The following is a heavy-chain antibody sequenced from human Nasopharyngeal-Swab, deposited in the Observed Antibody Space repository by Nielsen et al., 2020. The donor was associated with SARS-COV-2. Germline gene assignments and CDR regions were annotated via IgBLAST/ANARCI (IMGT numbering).Heavy chain of an antibody. V-gene: IGHV4-61*02. CDR3: ARGIVVVPAALLSGFYYYYMDV. CDR1: GGSISSGSYY. J-gene: IGHJ6*03. Sequence: SETLSLTCTVSGGSISSGSYYRSWIRQPAGKGLERIGRIYTSGSTNYNPSLKSRVTISVDTSKNQFSLKLSSVTAADTAVYYCARGIVVVPAALLSGFYYYYMDVWGKGTTVTVSS. D-gene: IGHD2-2*01. CDR2: IYTSGST.